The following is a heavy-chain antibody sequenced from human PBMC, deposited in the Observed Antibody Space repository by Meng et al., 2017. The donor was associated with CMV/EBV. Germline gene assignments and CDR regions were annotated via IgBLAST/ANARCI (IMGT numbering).Heavy chain of an antibody. CDR3: ASLAGDY. CDR2: IYYSGST. Sequence: LHRQESGPGLGKLSGTLSLTCTVSGGPISSSSYCGGGIRQAPGKGLEWIGSIYYSGSTYYNPSLKSRVTISVDTSKNQFSLKLSSVTAADTAVYYCASLAGDYWGQGTLVTVSS. CDR1: GGPISSSSYC. V-gene: IGHV4-39*07. D-gene: IGHD3-10*01. J-gene: IGHJ4*02.